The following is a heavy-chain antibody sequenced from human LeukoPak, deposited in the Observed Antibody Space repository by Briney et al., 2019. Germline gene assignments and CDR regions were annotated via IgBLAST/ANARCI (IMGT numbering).Heavy chain of an antibody. CDR3: ARSRGDYVNWFDP. V-gene: IGHV4-39*01. Sequence: SETLSLTCTVSGGSISTSDYYWGWIRQPPGKGLEWIGSIYYSGSIYYNPSLKGRVTISVDTSKNQFSLKLISVTASDTAVYYCARSRGDYVNWFDPWGQGTLVTVSS. CDR2: IYYSGSI. CDR1: GGSISTSDYY. D-gene: IGHD4-17*01. J-gene: IGHJ5*02.